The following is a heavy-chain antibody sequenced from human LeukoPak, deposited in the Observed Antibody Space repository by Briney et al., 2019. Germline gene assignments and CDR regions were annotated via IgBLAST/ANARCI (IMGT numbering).Heavy chain of an antibody. V-gene: IGHV3-15*01. CDR3: STGGYYEDY. Sequence: KSGGSLRLSCAASGFSFSSYSMNWVRQAPGKGLEWVGRIKSKVDGGTTDYAAPVKGRFTISRDDPKNTVYLQMNSLKTEDTAVYYCSTGGYYEDYWGQGTLVTVSS. J-gene: IGHJ4*02. CDR2: IKSKVDGGTT. D-gene: IGHD3-22*01. CDR1: GFSFSSYS.